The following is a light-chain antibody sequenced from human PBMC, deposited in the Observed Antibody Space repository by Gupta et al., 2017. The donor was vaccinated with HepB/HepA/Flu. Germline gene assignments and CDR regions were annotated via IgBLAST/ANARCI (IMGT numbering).Light chain of an antibody. CDR3: QQRSNWPLT. CDR1: QSVSSY. J-gene: IGKJ1*01. CDR2: DTS. Sequence: EIVLTQSPATLSLSPGESATLSCRASQSVSSYLAWYQHKFGQAPRLLIYDTSNRATGIPVRFSGSGSGTDFTLTISSLEPEDFAVYYCQQRSNWPLTFGQGTKVEIK. V-gene: IGKV3-11*01.